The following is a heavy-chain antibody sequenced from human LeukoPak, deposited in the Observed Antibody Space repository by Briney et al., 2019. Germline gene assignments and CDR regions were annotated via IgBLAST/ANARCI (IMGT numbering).Heavy chain of an antibody. Sequence: SVKVSCKASGYTFTGYYMHWVRQAPGQGLEWMGGIIPIFGTANYAQKFQGRVTITTEESTSTAYMELSSLRSEDTVVYYCARDHFAAYCGGDCYSFWFDPWGQGTLVTVSS. D-gene: IGHD2-21*02. CDR2: IIPIFGTA. J-gene: IGHJ5*02. V-gene: IGHV1-69*05. CDR3: ARDHFAAYCGGDCYSFWFDP. CDR1: GYTFTGYY.